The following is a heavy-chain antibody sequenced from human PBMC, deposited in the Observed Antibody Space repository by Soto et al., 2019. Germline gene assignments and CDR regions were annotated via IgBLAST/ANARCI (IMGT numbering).Heavy chain of an antibody. CDR1: GVSVSNSVYY. CDR3: ASLWDVTGWPLDY. CDR2: MHYRGTT. J-gene: IGHJ4*02. D-gene: IGHD6-19*01. Sequence: SETLPLTCSVSGVSVSNSVYYWNWIRQSPGKGLEWIGYMHYRGTTRYNPSLSSRVTMSVDTSKNQFSLKLNSVTAADTAVYYCASLWDVTGWPLDYWGQGALVTVSS. V-gene: IGHV4-61*08.